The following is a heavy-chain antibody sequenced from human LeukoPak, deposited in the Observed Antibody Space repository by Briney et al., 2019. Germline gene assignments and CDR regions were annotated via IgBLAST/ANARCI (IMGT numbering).Heavy chain of an antibody. V-gene: IGHV1-2*02. J-gene: IGHJ6*03. CDR3: ARASSIAVAGYDYYYMDV. CDR1: GYTFSGYY. D-gene: IGHD6-19*01. CDR2: INPNGDGT. Sequence: ASVKVSCKASGYTFSGYYMHWVRQAPGQGHEWMGWINPNGDGTNYAQKFQGRVTMTRDTSISTAYMELTRLRSDDTAVYYCARASSIAVAGYDYYYMDVWGKGTTVTVSS.